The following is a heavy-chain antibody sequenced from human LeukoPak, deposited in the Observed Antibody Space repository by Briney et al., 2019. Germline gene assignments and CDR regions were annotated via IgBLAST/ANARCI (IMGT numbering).Heavy chain of an antibody. J-gene: IGHJ4*02. CDR3: ATGYCSSTSCSSPFDY. CDR1: GGTFSSYA. V-gene: IGHV1-69*13. D-gene: IGHD2-2*03. Sequence: SVKVSCKASGGTFSSYAISWVRQAPGQGLEWMGGIIPIFGTANYAQKFRGRVTITADESTSTAYMELSSLRSEDTAVYYCATGYCSSTSCSSPFDYWGQGTLVTVSS. CDR2: IIPIFGTA.